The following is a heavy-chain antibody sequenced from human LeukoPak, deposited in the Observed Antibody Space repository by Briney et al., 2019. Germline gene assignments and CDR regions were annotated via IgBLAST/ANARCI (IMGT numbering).Heavy chain of an antibody. Sequence: SQTLSLTCVISGDSVSSNSAAWNWIRQSPSRGLEWLGRTYYRCDWYNDYAVSVKSRIIINPDTSKNQFSLQLNSVTPDDTAVYYCAGARDNWNHYFDYWGQGTLVTASS. CDR3: AGARDNWNHYFDY. J-gene: IGHJ4*02. D-gene: IGHD1-20*01. V-gene: IGHV6-1*01. CDR2: TYYRCDWYN. CDR1: GDSVSSNSAA.